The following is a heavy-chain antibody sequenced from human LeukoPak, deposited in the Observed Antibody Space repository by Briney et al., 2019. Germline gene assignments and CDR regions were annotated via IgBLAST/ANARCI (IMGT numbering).Heavy chain of an antibody. J-gene: IGHJ4*02. V-gene: IGHV3-33*01. CDR3: ARDLYGDYYFDY. CDR2: IWYDGSNK. CDR1: GFTFSSYG. D-gene: IGHD4-17*01. Sequence: GGSLRLSCAASGFTFSSYGMHWVRQAPGKVLEWVAVIWYDGSNKYYADSVKGRFTISRDNSKNTLYLQMNSLRAEDTAVYYCARDLYGDYYFDYWGQGTLVTVSS.